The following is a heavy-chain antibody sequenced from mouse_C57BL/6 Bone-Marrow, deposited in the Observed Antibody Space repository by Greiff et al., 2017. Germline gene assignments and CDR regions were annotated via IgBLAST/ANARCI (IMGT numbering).Heavy chain of an antibody. CDR1: GFTFSSYA. Sequence: EVMLVESGGGLVKPGGSLKLSCAASGFTFSSYAMSWVRQTPEKRLEWVATISDGGSYTYYPDNVQGRYTISRDNAKNNLFLQMSHLKSEDTAMYYCARDVYSGNDPYYDLLYSGHGTSGSLS. CDR2: ISDGGSYT. D-gene: IGHD2-1*01. CDR3: ARDVYSGNDPYYDLLY. V-gene: IGHV5-4*01. J-gene: IGHJ4*01.